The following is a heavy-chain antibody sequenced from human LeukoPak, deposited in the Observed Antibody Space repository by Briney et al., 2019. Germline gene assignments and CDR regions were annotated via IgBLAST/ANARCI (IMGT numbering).Heavy chain of an antibody. Sequence: GGSLRLSCAASGFTFSSYTMNWVRQAPGKGLEWVSCISSSSSYIYYADSVKGRFTISRDNAKNSLYLQMNSLRAEDTAVYYCARDAFGARGIGGGLDIWGQGTMVIVSS. CDR3: ARDAFGARGIGGGLDI. V-gene: IGHV3-21*01. CDR2: ISSSSSYI. CDR1: GFTFSSYT. J-gene: IGHJ3*02. D-gene: IGHD3-10*01.